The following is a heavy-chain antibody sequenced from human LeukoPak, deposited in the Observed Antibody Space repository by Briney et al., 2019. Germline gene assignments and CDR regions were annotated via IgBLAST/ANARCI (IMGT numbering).Heavy chain of an antibody. Sequence: ASVKVSCKASGYTFTSYGISWVRQAPGQGLEWMGWISAYNGNTNYAQKLQGRVTMTTDTSTSTAYMELRSLRSDDTAVYYCARRAPGILTGYSSYYFDYWGQETLVTVSS. CDR3: ARRAPGILTGYSSYYFDY. V-gene: IGHV1-18*04. CDR1: GYTFTSYG. J-gene: IGHJ4*02. D-gene: IGHD3-9*01. CDR2: ISAYNGNT.